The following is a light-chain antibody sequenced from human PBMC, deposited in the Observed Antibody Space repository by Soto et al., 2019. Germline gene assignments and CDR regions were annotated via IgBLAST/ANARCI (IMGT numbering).Light chain of an antibody. CDR1: QSISSNF. Sequence: EIVLAKSPVTLSLSPGEGATLSCRASQSISSNFLAWYQQKRGQAPRLLIHGASNRATGIPDRFSGSGSGTDFTLTITRLEPEDFAAYYCQQYGGSPRTFGQGTKVDIK. CDR2: GAS. CDR3: QQYGGSPRT. J-gene: IGKJ1*01. V-gene: IGKV3-20*01.